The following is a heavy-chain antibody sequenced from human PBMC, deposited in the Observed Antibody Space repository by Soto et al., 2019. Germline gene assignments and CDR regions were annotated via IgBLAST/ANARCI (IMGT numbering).Heavy chain of an antibody. CDR2: ISGSGGTT. J-gene: IGHJ4*02. CDR3: AKAHSFVELTPFDY. CDR1: GFTFYSYA. D-gene: IGHD1-7*01. Sequence: EVQLLESGGGLVQPGGSLRLSWAASGFTFYSYAMTWVRQAPGKGLEWVSSISGSGGTTYYADSVKGRFTISRDSSKNTLYLQMNSLRTEDTAVYYCAKAHSFVELTPFDYWGQGSLVTVSS. V-gene: IGHV3-23*01.